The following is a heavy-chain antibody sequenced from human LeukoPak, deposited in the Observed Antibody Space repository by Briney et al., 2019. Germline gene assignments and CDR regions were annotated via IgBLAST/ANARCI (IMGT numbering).Heavy chain of an antibody. V-gene: IGHV3-30*18. Sequence: PGGSLRLSCAASGFTFSSYGMHWVRQAPGKGLEWVAVISYDGSNKYYADSVKGRFTISRDNSKNTLYLQMNSLRAEDTAVYYCAKPGVYDSSGYYPDWGQGTLVTVSP. CDR2: ISYDGSNK. CDR1: GFTFSSYG. D-gene: IGHD3-22*01. CDR3: AKPGVYDSSGYYPD. J-gene: IGHJ4*02.